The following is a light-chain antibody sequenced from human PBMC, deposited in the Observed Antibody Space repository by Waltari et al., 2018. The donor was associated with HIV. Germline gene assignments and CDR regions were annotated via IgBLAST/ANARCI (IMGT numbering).Light chain of an antibody. Sequence: QSALTQPASVSGSPGQSITISCTGTSSDVGKYNLVSWYQQHPGKAPKLIIYEVSNRPSGVSNRFSGSKSGNTASLTISGLQAEDEADYYCTSYTSTTSVIFGGGTRLTV. CDR2: EVS. CDR1: SSDVGKYNL. CDR3: TSYTSTTSVI. J-gene: IGLJ2*01. V-gene: IGLV2-14*02.